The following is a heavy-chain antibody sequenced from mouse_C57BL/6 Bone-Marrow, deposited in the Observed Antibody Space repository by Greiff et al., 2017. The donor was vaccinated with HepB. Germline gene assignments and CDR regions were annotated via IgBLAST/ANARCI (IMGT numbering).Heavy chain of an antibody. CDR2: IDPENGDT. Sequence: VQLQQSGAELVRPGASVKLSCTASGFNIKDDYMHWVKQRPEQGLEWIGWIDPENGDTEYASKFQGKATITADTASNTADLQLSSLTSEDTAVYYCTRIYYYGSGFAYWGQGTLVTVSA. D-gene: IGHD1-1*01. J-gene: IGHJ3*01. CDR1: GFNIKDDY. V-gene: IGHV14-4*01. CDR3: TRIYYYGSGFAY.